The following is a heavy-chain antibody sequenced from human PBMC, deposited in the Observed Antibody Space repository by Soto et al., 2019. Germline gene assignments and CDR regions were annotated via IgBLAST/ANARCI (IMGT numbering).Heavy chain of an antibody. CDR2: IKSKTDGGTA. CDR3: TTGGAAVVTPHY. J-gene: IGHJ4*02. CDR1: GFTFSNAW. Sequence: GGSLRLSCAASGFTFSNAWMSWVRQAPGKGLEWVSRIKSKTDGGTADYAAHVKGRFTITRDESKNTLYLQMNSLKTDDTAMYYCTTGGAAVVTPHYWGQGTLVTVSS. D-gene: IGHD2-15*01. V-gene: IGHV3-15*01.